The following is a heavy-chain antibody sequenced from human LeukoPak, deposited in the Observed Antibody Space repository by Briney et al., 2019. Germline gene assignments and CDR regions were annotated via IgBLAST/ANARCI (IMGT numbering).Heavy chain of an antibody. V-gene: IGHV3-49*03. J-gene: IGHJ5*02. Sequence: PGGSLRLSCTASGFTFGDYAMSWFPQAPGKGLEWVGFIRSKAYGGTTEYAASVKGRFTISRDDSKSIAYLQMNSLKTEDTAVYYCTRDRSWFGELYSNWFDPWGQGTLVTVSS. CDR1: GFTFGDYA. D-gene: IGHD3-10*01. CDR2: IRSKAYGGTT. CDR3: TRDRSWFGELYSNWFDP.